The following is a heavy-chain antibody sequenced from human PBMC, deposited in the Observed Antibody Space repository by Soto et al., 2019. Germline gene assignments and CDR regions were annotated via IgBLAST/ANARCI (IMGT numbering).Heavy chain of an antibody. CDR2: ISSSSSYI. CDR1: GFTFSSYS. CDR3: ARQLPTSGGYDFWSGYPDYGMDV. D-gene: IGHD3-3*01. J-gene: IGHJ6*02. Sequence: GGSLRLSCAASGFTFSSYSMNWVRQAPGKGLEWVSSISSSSSYIYYADSVKGRFTISRDNAKNSLYLQMNSLRAEDTAVYYCARQLPTSGGYDFWSGYPDYGMDVWGQGTTVTVYS. V-gene: IGHV3-21*01.